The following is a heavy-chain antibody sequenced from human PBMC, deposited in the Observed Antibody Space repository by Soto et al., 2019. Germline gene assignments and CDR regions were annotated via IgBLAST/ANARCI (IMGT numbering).Heavy chain of an antibody. CDR1: GFSLSTSGVG. CDR3: AHALQLSDYGDYGGVFDY. V-gene: IGHV2-5*02. Sequence: QISLKESGPTLVKPTQTLTLTCTFSGFSLSTSGVGVGWIRQPPGKALEWLALIYWGDDKRYSPSLKSRLTITKDTAKTLVVLTMTNMDPVDTATYYCAHALQLSDYGDYGGVFDYWGQGTLVTVSS. D-gene: IGHD4-17*01. J-gene: IGHJ4*02. CDR2: IYWGDDK.